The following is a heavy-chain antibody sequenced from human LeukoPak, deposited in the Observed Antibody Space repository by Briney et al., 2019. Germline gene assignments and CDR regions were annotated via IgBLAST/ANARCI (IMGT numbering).Heavy chain of an antibody. Sequence: SETLSLTCAVSGGSISSGGYSWSWIRQPPGKGLEWIGYIYHSGSTYYNPSLKSRVTISVDRSKNQFSLKLSSVTAADTAVYYCARDSGDYGDYFDYWGQGTLVTVSP. V-gene: IGHV4-30-2*01. CDR2: IYHSGST. D-gene: IGHD4-17*01. CDR3: ARDSGDYGDYFDY. CDR1: GGSISSGGYS. J-gene: IGHJ4*02.